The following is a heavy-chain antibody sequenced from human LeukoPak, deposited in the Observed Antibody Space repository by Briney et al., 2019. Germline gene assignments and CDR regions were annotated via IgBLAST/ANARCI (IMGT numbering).Heavy chain of an antibody. Sequence: GGSLRLSCAASGFTFSSYWMSWVRQAPGKGLEWVANIKQDGSEKYYVDSVKGRFTISRDNAKNSLYLQMNSLRAEDTAVYYCARGYCSSTSCYYYYYYYYMDVWGKGTTVTVSS. CDR2: IKQDGSEK. CDR3: ARGYCSSTSCYYYYYYYYMDV. CDR1: GFTFSSYW. V-gene: IGHV3-7*01. D-gene: IGHD2-2*01. J-gene: IGHJ6*03.